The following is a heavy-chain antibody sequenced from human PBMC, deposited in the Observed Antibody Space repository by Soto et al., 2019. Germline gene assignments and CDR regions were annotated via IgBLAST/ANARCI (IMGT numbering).Heavy chain of an antibody. CDR1: GFTFSSYG. Sequence: QVQLVESGGGVVQPGRSLRLSCAASGFTFSSYGMHWVRQAPGKGLEWVAVISYDGSNKYYADSVKGRFTISRDNSKNTLYLQMNSLRAEDTAVYYSVRKGVVRLIWGQGTLVTVSS. CDR3: VRKGVVRLI. V-gene: IGHV3-30*03. J-gene: IGHJ4*02. D-gene: IGHD2-15*01. CDR2: ISYDGSNK.